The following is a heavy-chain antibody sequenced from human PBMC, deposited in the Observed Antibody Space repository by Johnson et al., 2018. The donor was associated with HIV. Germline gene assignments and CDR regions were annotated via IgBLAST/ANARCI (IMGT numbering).Heavy chain of an antibody. J-gene: IGHJ3*02. V-gene: IGHV3-30*04. CDR2: ISYDGNNK. CDR3: ATSGDKYSSNWGDAFDI. Sequence: QVQLVESGGGVVQPGKSLRLSCAASGFAFSSYAMHWVRQAPGKGLEWLAVISYDGNNKYYADSMKGRFTISRDNAKNSLSLQMNSLRAEDTAGYYCATSGDKYSSNWGDAFDIWGQGTMVTVSS. D-gene: IGHD6-13*01. CDR1: GFAFSSYA.